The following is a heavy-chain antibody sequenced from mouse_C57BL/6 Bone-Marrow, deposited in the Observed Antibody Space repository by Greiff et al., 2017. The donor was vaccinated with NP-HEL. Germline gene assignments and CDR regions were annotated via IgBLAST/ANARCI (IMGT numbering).Heavy chain of an antibody. CDR3: AVDSPRLSFDY. Sequence: LQQSGPELVKPGASVKISCKASGYAFSSSWMNWVKQRPGKGLEWIGRIYPGDGDTNYNGKFKGKATLTADKSSSTAYMQLSSLTSEDSAVYFCAVDSPRLSFDYWGQGTTLTVSS. D-gene: IGHD3-2*01. CDR2: IYPGDGDT. V-gene: IGHV1-82*01. J-gene: IGHJ2*01. CDR1: GYAFSSSW.